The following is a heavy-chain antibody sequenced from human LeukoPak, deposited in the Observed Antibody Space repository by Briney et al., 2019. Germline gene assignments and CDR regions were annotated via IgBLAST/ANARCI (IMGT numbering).Heavy chain of an antibody. J-gene: IGHJ4*02. CDR2: ISYDGSNK. CDR3: ARGGSSGYSPFDY. Sequence: PGRSLRLSCAASGFTFSSYAMHWVRQAPGKGLEWVAVISYDGSNKYYADSVKGRFTNSRDNSKNTLYLQMNSLRAEDTAVYYCARGGSSGYSPFDYWGQGTLVTISS. CDR1: GFTFSSYA. V-gene: IGHV3-30-3*01. D-gene: IGHD3-22*01.